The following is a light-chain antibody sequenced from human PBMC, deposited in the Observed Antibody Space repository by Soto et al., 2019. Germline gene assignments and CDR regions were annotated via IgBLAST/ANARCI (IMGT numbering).Light chain of an antibody. CDR3: MQRIEFPWT. CDR2: TLS. CDR1: QSLLDSDDGNTY. V-gene: IGKV2-40*01. J-gene: IGKJ1*01. Sequence: DIVMTQTPLSLPVTPGEPASISCRSSQSLLDSDDGNTYMDWYMQKPGESPQLLIYTLSYRASGDPDRYSGSASGTDLTLKISRVEAEDVGVYYCMQRIEFPWTFGQGTKVEIK.